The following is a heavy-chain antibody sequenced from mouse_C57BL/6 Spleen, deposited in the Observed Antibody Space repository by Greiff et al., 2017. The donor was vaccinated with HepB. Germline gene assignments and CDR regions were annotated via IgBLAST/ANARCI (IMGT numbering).Heavy chain of an antibody. CDR2: IYPGDGDT. Sequence: QVQLQQSGPELVKPGASVKISCKASGYAFSSSWMNWVKQRPGKGLEWIGRIYPGDGDTNYNGKFKGKATLTADKSSSTAYMQLSSLTSEDSAVYFCARELTGTRYFDVWGTGTTVTVSS. CDR3: ARELTGTRYFDV. V-gene: IGHV1-82*01. J-gene: IGHJ1*03. D-gene: IGHD4-1*01. CDR1: GYAFSSSW.